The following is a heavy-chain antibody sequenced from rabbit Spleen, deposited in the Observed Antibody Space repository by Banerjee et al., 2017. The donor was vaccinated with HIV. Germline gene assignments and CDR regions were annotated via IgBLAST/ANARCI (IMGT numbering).Heavy chain of an antibody. V-gene: IGHV1S45*01. CDR2: IYAGSSGST. Sequence: EESGGGLVQPEGSLTLTCTASGFSFSSIFWICWVRQAPGKGLEWIACIYAGSSGSTYYASWAKGRLTISKTSSTTLTLQMTSLTAADTATYFCARGTSSSGYYSGSLSLWGPGTLVTVS. CDR1: GFSFSSIFW. J-gene: IGHJ4*01. D-gene: IGHD1-1*01. CDR3: ARGTSSSGYYSGSLSL.